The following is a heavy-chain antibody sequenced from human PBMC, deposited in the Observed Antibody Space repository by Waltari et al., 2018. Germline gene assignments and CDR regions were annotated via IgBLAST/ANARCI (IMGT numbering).Heavy chain of an antibody. CDR1: GFTFSSND. Sequence: EVQLVESGGGLVQPGGSLRLSCAAAGFTFSSNDMHWVRQATGTGLGWVSAISSTGDTYYAASVRGRFTISRENAQRSVYLQMNSLRAGDTALYYCATISSVAIHWGQGTTVTVSS. CDR3: ATISSVAIH. V-gene: IGHV3-13*01. CDR2: ISSTGDT. D-gene: IGHD2-15*01. J-gene: IGHJ6*02.